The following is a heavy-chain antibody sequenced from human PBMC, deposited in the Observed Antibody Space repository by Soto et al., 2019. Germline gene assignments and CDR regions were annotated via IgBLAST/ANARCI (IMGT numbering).Heavy chain of an antibody. Sequence: EVQPLESGGGLVQPGGSLRLSCAASGFTFSSYAMSWVRQAPGKGLARVSGISGSGGSTYYADYVKGRCTTSRDNPKNTLYLQMNSLRAEDTAVYYCANYQETIFGVVEMPGGFDYWGQGTLVTVSS. D-gene: IGHD3-3*01. V-gene: IGHV3-23*01. CDR2: ISGSGGST. CDR1: GFTFSSYA. CDR3: ANYQETIFGVVEMPGGFDY. J-gene: IGHJ4*02.